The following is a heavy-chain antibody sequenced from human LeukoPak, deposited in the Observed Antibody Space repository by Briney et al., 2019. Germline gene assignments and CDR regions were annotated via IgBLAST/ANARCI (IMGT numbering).Heavy chain of an antibody. D-gene: IGHD3-10*01. CDR3: ARQGPDYYGSGSSSYFDY. CDR1: GGTFSSYA. V-gene: IGHV1-69*13. J-gene: IGHJ4*02. CDR2: IIPFFGTA. Sequence: AVKVSCKASGGTFSSYAISWVRQAPGQGLEWMGGIIPFFGTANYAQKFQGRVTITADESTSTAYMELSSLRSEDTAVYYCARQGPDYYGSGSSSYFDYWGQGTLVTVSS.